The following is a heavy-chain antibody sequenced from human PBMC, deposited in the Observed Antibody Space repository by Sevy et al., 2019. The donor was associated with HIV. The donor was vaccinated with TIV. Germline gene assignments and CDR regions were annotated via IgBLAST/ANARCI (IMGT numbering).Heavy chain of an antibody. CDR2: ISGISNYI. J-gene: IGHJ4*02. Sequence: GGSLRLSCAASGFTFSNYVMNWVRQAPGKGLEWVSSISGISNYIHYADSLKGRFTISRDNAKNSLYLQMNSLRAEDTAVYYCAKGGSNWPYFDYWGQGILVTVSS. V-gene: IGHV3-21*01. CDR1: GFTFSNYV. CDR3: AKGGSNWPYFDY. D-gene: IGHD6-13*01.